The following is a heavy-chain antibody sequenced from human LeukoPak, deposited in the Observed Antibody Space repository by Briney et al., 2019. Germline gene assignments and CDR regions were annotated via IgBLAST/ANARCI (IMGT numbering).Heavy chain of an antibody. Sequence: ASLRVSSVHSGYSFTGYYTYSVSPGPEQGVWRRGRINPNSGGTNYAQKFQGRVTMTRDTSISTAYMELSRLRSDDTAVYYCAKARGAIQLWLVAYFDYWGQGTLVTVSS. CDR1: GYSFTGYY. D-gene: IGHD5-18*01. V-gene: IGHV1-2*06. CDR2: INPNSGGT. CDR3: AKARGAIQLWLVAYFDY. J-gene: IGHJ4*02.